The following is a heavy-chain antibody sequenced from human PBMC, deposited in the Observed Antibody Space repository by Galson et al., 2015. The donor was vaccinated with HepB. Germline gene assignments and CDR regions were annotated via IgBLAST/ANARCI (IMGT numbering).Heavy chain of an antibody. Sequence: SVKVSCKASRYTFTSYGISWVRQAPGQGLEWMGWISAYNGNTNYAQKLQGRVTMTTDTSTSTAYMELRSLRSDDTAVYYCASPGGARGSGWFHPLDYWGQGTLVTVYYYYGMDVWGQGTTVTVSS. CDR1: RYTFTSYG. D-gene: IGHD6-19*01. V-gene: IGHV1-18*01. CDR3: ASPGGARGSGWFHPLDYWGQGTLVTVYYYYGMDV. CDR2: ISAYNGNT. J-gene: IGHJ6*02.